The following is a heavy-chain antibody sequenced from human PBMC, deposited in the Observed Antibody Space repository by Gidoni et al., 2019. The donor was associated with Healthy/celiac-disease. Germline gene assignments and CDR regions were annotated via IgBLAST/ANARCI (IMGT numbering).Heavy chain of an antibody. V-gene: IGHV4-34*01. Sequence: QVQLQQWGAGLLKPSETLSLTCAVYGGSFSCYYWSWIRQPPGKGLEWIGEINHSGSTNYNPSLKSRVTISVDTSKNQFPLKLSSVTAADTAVYYCARGGIAAAGTMGTYYGMDVWGQGTTVTVSS. CDR2: INHSGST. J-gene: IGHJ6*02. D-gene: IGHD6-13*01. CDR3: ARGGIAAAGTMGTYYGMDV. CDR1: GGSFSCYY.